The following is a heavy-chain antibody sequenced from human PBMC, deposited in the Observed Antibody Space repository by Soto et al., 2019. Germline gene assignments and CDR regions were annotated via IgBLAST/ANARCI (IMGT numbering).Heavy chain of an antibody. Sequence: PGRSLRLSCAASRFTFSTYSMHWVRPAPGKGLVWVSRINDDGSSTSYADSVKGRFTISRDNAKNTLFLQMNSLRAEDTAVYYCARDLGSPKYYFDPLGQGTLVTGSS. CDR1: RFTFSTYS. CDR2: INDDGSST. J-gene: IGHJ4*02. D-gene: IGHD2-15*01. V-gene: IGHV3-74*01. CDR3: ARDLGSPKYYFDP.